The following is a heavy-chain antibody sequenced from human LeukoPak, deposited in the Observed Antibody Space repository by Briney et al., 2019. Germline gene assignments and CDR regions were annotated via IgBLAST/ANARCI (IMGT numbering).Heavy chain of an antibody. CDR1: GFTFSSYA. J-gene: IGHJ4*02. CDR3: ARDKNWGYDSSGYYVY. Sequence: PGRSLRLSCAASGFTFSSYAMHWVRQAPSKGLEWVAVISYDGSNKYYADSVKGLFTISRDNSKNTLYLQMNSLRAEDTAVYYCARDKNWGYDSSGYYVYWGQGTLVTVSS. V-gene: IGHV3-30-3*01. CDR2: ISYDGSNK. D-gene: IGHD3-22*01.